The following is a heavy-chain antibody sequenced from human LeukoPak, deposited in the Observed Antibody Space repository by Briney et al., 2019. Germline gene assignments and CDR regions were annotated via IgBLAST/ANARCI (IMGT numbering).Heavy chain of an antibody. V-gene: IGHV4-59*08. CDR1: GGSISSYY. D-gene: IGHD3-22*01. CDR2: IYYSGST. CDR3: ARGPYDSSGFTFDY. J-gene: IGHJ4*02. Sequence: KSSETLSLTCTVSGGSISSYYWSWIRQPPGKGLEWIGYIYYSGSTNYNPSLKSRVTISVDTSKNQFSLKLSSVTAADTAVYYCARGPYDSSGFTFDYWGQGTLVTVSS.